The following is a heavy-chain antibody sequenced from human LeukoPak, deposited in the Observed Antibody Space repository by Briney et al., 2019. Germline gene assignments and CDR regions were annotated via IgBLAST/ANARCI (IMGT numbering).Heavy chain of an antibody. J-gene: IGHJ4*02. CDR2: ISANDGKT. D-gene: IGHD1-1*01. CDR1: GYTFTVYY. V-gene: IGHV1-18*04. Sequence: EASVKVSCKASGYTFTVYYMHWVRQAPGQGLEWMGWISANDGKTHYSERHQGRVTMTTDTVTSTAYMELRSLRSDDTAVYYCARELHVERDDYWGQGTLVTVSS. CDR3: ARELHVERDDY.